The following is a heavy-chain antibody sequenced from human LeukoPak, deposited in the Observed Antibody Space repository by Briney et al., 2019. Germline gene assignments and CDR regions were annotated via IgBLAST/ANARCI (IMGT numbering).Heavy chain of an antibody. D-gene: IGHD3-3*01. J-gene: IGHJ4*02. V-gene: IGHV1-46*01. CDR3: ARQMNPYDFWSGYPIDY. Sequence: ASVKVSCKASGYTFTSYYMHWVRQAPGQGLEWMGIINPSGGSTSYAQKFQGRVTMTRDTSTSTVYMELSSLRSEDTAVYYCARQMNPYDFWSGYPIDYWGQGTLVTVSS. CDR2: INPSGGST. CDR1: GYTFTSYY.